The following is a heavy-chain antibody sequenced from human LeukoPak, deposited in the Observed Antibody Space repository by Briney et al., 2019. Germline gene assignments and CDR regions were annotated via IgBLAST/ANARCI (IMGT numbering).Heavy chain of an antibody. J-gene: IGHJ4*01. V-gene: IGHV3-13*01. CDR3: VRGGEIGLDY. Sequence: GGSLRLSCAASGYTFNTYDMHWVRQTTGQGLEWISSIDSSGGYTYYAGSVKGRFTISRENDKNSLYLHMNSLRVGDTAVYSCVRGGEIGLDYWGHGTLATVSS. CDR2: IDSSGGYT. CDR1: GYTFNTYD. D-gene: IGHD3-16*01.